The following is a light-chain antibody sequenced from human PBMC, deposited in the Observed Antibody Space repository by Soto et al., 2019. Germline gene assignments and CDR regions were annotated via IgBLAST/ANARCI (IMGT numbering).Light chain of an antibody. J-gene: IGLJ3*02. CDR2: EVT. CDR3: SSYAGTNKRV. CDR1: STDVGEYDY. V-gene: IGLV2-8*01. Sequence: QPVLTQPPSASGSPGQSVTISCTGTSTDVGEYDYVSWYQQHPGKAPKLIIYEVTKRPSGVPDRFSGSKSGNTASLTVSGLQAEDEADYYCSSYAGTNKRVFGGGTKLTVL.